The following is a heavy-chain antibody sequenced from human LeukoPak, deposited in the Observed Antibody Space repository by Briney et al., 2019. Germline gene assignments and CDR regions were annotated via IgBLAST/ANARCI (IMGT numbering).Heavy chain of an antibody. D-gene: IGHD2-15*01. V-gene: IGHV3-21*01. Sequence: GGSLRLSCAASGFTFSSYSMNWVRQAPGKGLEWVSSISSSSSYIYYADSVKGRFTISGDNSKNTAYLQMNSLRAEDTAIYYCAKDGGWTFDIWGQGTMVTVSS. CDR3: AKDGGWTFDI. CDR1: GFTFSSYS. J-gene: IGHJ3*02. CDR2: ISSSSSYI.